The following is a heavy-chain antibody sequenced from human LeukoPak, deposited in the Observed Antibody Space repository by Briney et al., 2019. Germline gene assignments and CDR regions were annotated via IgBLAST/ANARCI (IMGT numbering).Heavy chain of an antibody. CDR2: VNHSGST. CDR1: GGSFSGYP. J-gene: IGHJ3*02. CDR3: ARTPRSRSRYRGLDAFDI. D-gene: IGHD3-10*01. V-gene: IGHV4-34*01. Sequence: SETLSLTCAVYGGSFSGYPWTWIRQPPGKGLEWIGEVNHSGSTNYHPSLKSLVTLSVDTSKNQFSLKLTSVTAADTAVYYCARTPRSRSRYRGLDAFDIWGQGTMVTVSS.